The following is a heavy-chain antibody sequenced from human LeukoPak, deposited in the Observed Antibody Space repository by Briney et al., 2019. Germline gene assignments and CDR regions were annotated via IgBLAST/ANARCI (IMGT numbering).Heavy chain of an antibody. D-gene: IGHD6-13*01. CDR2: ISYDGSNK. CDR3: AKGPRQLVEIDY. J-gene: IGHJ4*02. CDR1: GFTFSSYG. Sequence: PGRSLRLSCAASGFTFSSYGMHWVRQAPGKGLEWVAVISYDGSNKYYADSVKGRFTISRDNSKNTLYLQMNSLRAEDTAVYYCAKGPRQLVEIDYWGQGTLVTVSS. V-gene: IGHV3-30*18.